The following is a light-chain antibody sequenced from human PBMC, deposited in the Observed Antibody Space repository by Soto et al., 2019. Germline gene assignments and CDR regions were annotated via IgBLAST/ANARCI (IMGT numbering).Light chain of an antibody. Sequence: QSALTQPASVSGSPGQSITISCTGTSSDVGGYNYVSWYQQHPGKAPKLMIYAVSNRPSGVSNRLSGSKSGNTASLTISVLQAEDEADYYCFSYTSSGTMIFGGGTKLTVL. J-gene: IGLJ2*01. CDR2: AVS. CDR3: FSYTSSGTMI. CDR1: SSDVGGYNY. V-gene: IGLV2-14*03.